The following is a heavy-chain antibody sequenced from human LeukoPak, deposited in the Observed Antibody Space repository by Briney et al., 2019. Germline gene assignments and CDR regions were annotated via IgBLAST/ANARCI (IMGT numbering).Heavy chain of an antibody. D-gene: IGHD3-22*01. J-gene: IGHJ4*02. V-gene: IGHV1-69*04. CDR1: GGTFSSYA. CDR2: IIPILGIA. Sequence: GASVKVSCKASGGTFSSYAISWVRQAPGQGLEWMGRIIPILGIANYAQKFQGRVTIAADKSTSTAYMELSSLRSEDTAVYYCARDSYYYDSSGYYEGGVFDYWGQGTLVTVSS. CDR3: ARDSYYYDSSGYYEGGVFDY.